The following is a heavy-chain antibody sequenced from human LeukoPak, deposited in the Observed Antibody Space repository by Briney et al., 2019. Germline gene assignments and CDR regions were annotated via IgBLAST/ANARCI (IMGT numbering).Heavy chain of an antibody. V-gene: IGHV1-69*13. Sequence: VASVKVSCKASGGTFRGCPISWVRQAPGQGLEWMGGILPIFRMTNYAEKFQGRVTITADESTTTAYLELNSLRSEDTAVYYCAICSSTWSGDRPDSWGQGTLVTVSS. CDR1: GGTFRGCP. CDR2: ILPIFRMT. CDR3: AICSSTWSGDRPDS. J-gene: IGHJ4*02. D-gene: IGHD2-2*01.